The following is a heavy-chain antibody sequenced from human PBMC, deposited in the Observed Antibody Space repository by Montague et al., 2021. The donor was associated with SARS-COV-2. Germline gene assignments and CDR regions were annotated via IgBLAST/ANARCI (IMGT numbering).Heavy chain of an antibody. J-gene: IGHJ4*02. V-gene: IGHV3-23*01. CDR2: ITNSGRTP. Sequence: SLRLSCAASGFIFNNYALSWVRQAPGKGLEWVATITNSGRTPYYSDSXXGRFTISRDNSKTTVFLQMNGLRGEDTAVYYCAKVRVAVIDKAEEGFDSWGQGALVTVSS. CDR1: GFIFNNYA. D-gene: IGHD3-10*01. CDR3: AKVRVAVIDKAEEGFDS.